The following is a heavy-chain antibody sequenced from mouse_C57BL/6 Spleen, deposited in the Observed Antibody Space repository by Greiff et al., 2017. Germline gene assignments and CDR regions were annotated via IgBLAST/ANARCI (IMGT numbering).Heavy chain of an antibody. Sequence: EVHLVESGGGLVKPGGSLKLSCAASGFTFSDYGMHWVRQAPEKGLEWVAYISSGSSTIYYGDTVKGRFTISRDNAKNTLFLQMTSLRSEDTAMYYCARTAYYYAMDYWGQGTSVTVSS. D-gene: IGHD4-1*01. J-gene: IGHJ4*01. CDR2: ISSGSSTI. CDR3: ARTAYYYAMDY. CDR1: GFTFSDYG. V-gene: IGHV5-17*01.